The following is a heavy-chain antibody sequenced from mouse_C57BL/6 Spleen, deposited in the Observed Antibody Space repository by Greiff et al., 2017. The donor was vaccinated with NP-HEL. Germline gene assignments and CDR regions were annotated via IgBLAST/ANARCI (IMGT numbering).Heavy chain of an antibody. Sequence: VQLQQSGPELVKPGASVKIPCKASGYTFTDYNMDWVKQSHGKSLEWIGDINPNNGGTNYNQKFKGKATLTVDKSSSTAYMELRSLTSEDTAVYYCARRGTTVVADWYFDVWGTGTTVTVSS. CDR1: GYTFTDYN. CDR2: INPNNGGT. V-gene: IGHV1-18*01. D-gene: IGHD1-1*01. J-gene: IGHJ1*03. CDR3: ARRGTTVVADWYFDV.